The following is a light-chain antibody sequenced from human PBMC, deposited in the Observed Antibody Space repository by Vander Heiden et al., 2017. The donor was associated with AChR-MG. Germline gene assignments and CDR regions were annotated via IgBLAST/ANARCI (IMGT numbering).Light chain of an antibody. J-gene: IGKJ1*01. CDR3: QHDKT. CDR2: KAS. CDR1: QSISMW. V-gene: IGKV1-5*03. Sequence: DIQMTQSPSTLSASVGDRVTITCRASQSISMWLAWYQQKPGKAPSLLIYKASNLKSGVPSRFSGSVSGTEFTLTISSLQPDDIATYYCQHDKTFGQGTKVEIK.